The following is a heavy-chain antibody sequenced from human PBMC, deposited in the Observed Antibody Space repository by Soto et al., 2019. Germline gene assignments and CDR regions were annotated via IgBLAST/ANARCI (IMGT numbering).Heavy chain of an antibody. J-gene: IGHJ6*02. Sequence: PGGSLRLSYAASGFAFDDYAMHWFRQAPGKGMEWVSGISWNSGSIGYADSVKGRFTISRDNAKNSLYLKMNSLRAEDTALYYCAKDFMLQYYYYGMDVWGQGTTVTVSS. CDR1: GFAFDDYA. CDR3: AKDFMLQYYYYGMDV. D-gene: IGHD2-8*01. V-gene: IGHV3-9*01. CDR2: ISWNSGSI.